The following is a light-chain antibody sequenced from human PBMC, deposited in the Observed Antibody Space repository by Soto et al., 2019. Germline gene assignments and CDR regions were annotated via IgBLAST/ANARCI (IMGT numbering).Light chain of an antibody. V-gene: IGKV1-39*01. CDR3: QQSYSTPRT. CDR2: AAS. J-gene: IGKJ4*01. CDR1: QSISSY. Sequence: IQMTQSRSSLSASVGDRDTITCRASQSISSYLNWYQQKPGKAPKLLIYAASSLQSGVPSRFSGSGSGTDFTLTISSLQPEDFATYYCQQSYSTPRTFGGGTKVDI.